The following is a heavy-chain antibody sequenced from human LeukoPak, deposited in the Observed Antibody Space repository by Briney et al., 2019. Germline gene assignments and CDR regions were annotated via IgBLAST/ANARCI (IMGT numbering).Heavy chain of an antibody. V-gene: IGHV3-7*03. Sequence: GGSLRLSCAASGFTFSNYWMSWVRQAPGKGLEWVANMKQDGSEIYYADSVKGRFTIARDNAKNSLYLQTNNLRAEDTAVYYCAKREGYSIFDYWGQGTLVTVSS. CDR1: GFTFSNYW. D-gene: IGHD5-24*01. CDR2: MKQDGSEI. J-gene: IGHJ4*02. CDR3: AKREGYSIFDY.